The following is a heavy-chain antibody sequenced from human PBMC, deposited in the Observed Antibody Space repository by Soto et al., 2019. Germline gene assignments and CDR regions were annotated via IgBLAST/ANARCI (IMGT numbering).Heavy chain of an antibody. V-gene: IGHV1-2*04. D-gene: IGHD3-9*01. J-gene: IGHJ4*02. CDR3: ARGIEYFDWLLPPEESYYFDY. CDR1: GYTFTGYY. Sequence: ASVKVSCKASGYTFTGYYMHWVRQAPGQGLEWMGWINPNSGGTNYAQKFQGWVTMTRDTSISTAYMELSRLRSDDTAVYYCARGIEYFDWLLPPEESYYFDYWGQGTLVTVSS. CDR2: INPNSGGT.